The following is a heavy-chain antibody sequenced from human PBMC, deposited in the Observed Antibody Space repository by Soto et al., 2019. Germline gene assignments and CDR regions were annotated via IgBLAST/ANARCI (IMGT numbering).Heavy chain of an antibody. CDR1: GYTFTSYY. V-gene: IGHV1-46*03. D-gene: IGHD1-26*01. Sequence: QVQLVQSGAEVKKPGASVKVSCKASGYTFTSYYMHWVRQAPGQGLEWMGIINPSGGSTSYAQKFQGRDAMTRDTSTRTVNMELSSLRSEDTAVYYCARGGGSYRFDYWGQGTLVTVSS. J-gene: IGHJ4*02. CDR3: ARGGGSYRFDY. CDR2: INPSGGST.